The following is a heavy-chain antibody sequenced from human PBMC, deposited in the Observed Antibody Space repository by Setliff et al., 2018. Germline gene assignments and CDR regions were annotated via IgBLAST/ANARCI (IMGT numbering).Heavy chain of an antibody. J-gene: IGHJ5*02. CDR1: GGSISSSNW. D-gene: IGHD6-6*01. V-gene: IGHV4-4*02. CDR3: ARHVLGYSSSYNWFDP. CDR2: IYHSGST. Sequence: LSLTCAVSGGSISSSNWWSWVRQPPGKGLEWIGEIYHSGSTNYNPSLKSRVTISVDTSKNQFSLKLSSVTAADTAVYYCARHVLGYSSSYNWFDPWGQGTLVTVSS.